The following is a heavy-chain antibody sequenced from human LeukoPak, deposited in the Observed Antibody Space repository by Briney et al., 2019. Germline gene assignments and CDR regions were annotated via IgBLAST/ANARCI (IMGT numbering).Heavy chain of an antibody. CDR2: IYHSGST. Sequence: SETLSLTCAVSGGSISSSNWWSWIRQPPGKGLEWIGEIYHSGSTNYNPSLKSRVTISVDTSKNQFSLKLSSVTAADTAVYYCARAYYYDSSGYYYTGYYFDYWGQGTLVTVSS. CDR1: GGSISSSNW. D-gene: IGHD3-22*01. CDR3: ARAYYYDSSGYYYTGYYFDY. V-gene: IGHV4-4*02. J-gene: IGHJ4*02.